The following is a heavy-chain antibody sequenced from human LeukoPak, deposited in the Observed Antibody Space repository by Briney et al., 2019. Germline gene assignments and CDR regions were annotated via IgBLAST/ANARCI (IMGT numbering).Heavy chain of an antibody. D-gene: IGHD2/OR15-2a*01. CDR2: INSDGSST. J-gene: IGHJ6*03. V-gene: IGHV3-74*01. Sequence: GGSLRLSCAASGSTFSSYWMHWVRQAPGKGLVWVSRINSDGSSTSYADSVKGRFTISRDNAKNTLYLQMNSLRAEDTAVYYCARFLTYYYYMDVWGKGTTVTVSS. CDR3: ARFLTYYYYMDV. CDR1: GSTFSSYW.